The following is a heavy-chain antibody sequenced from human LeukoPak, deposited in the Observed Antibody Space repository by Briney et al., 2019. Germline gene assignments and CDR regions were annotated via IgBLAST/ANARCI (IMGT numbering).Heavy chain of an antibody. CDR2: IYPGDSDT. D-gene: IGHD1-26*01. Sequence: PGASLKISCKGSGYIFTSYWIGWVRQLPGKGLEWMGIIYPGDSDTRYSPSFQGQVTISADKSIRTAYLQWSSLKASDTAVYYCARATWELLDPYYFDYWGQGTLVTVSS. CDR1: GYIFTSYW. J-gene: IGHJ4*02. V-gene: IGHV5-51*01. CDR3: ARATWELLDPYYFDY.